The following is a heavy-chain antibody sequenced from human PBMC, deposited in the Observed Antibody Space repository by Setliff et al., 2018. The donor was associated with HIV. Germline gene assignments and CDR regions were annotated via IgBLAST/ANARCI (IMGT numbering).Heavy chain of an antibody. Sequence: TLSLTCTVSGASISSSTDYWGWIRQSPGKGLEWIGSRYYSGSTYQNPSLKSRVTIPVDTSKNQFSLELSSVTAADTAVYYCARLRYGSGIPLDVWGTGISVTVS. CDR2: RYYSGST. V-gene: IGHV4-39*01. CDR3: ARLRYGSGIPLDV. J-gene: IGHJ6*03. D-gene: IGHD3-10*01. CDR1: GASISSSTDY.